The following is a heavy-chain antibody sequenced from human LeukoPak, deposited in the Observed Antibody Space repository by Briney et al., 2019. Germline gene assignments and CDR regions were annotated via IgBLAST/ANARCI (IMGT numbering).Heavy chain of an antibody. J-gene: IGHJ4*02. V-gene: IGHV3-53*01. CDR1: GFTVSSNY. CDR3: ATGTIYGAGLFDY. CDR2: IYSGGDT. D-gene: IGHD3-10*01. Sequence: GGSLRVSCAASGFTVSSNYMSWVRQAPGKGLEWVSVIYSGGDTYYADSVKGRFTISRDNSKNTLYLQMDSLRADDTAIYYCATGTIYGAGLFDYWGQGTLVTVSS.